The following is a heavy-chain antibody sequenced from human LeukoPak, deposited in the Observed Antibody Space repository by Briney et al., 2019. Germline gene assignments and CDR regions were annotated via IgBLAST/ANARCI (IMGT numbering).Heavy chain of an antibody. CDR1: RFTFSDFC. CDR2: ISNSGTTI. V-gene: IGHV3-11*04. CDR3: ARHARVAGFDY. J-gene: IGHJ4*02. Sequence: GGSLRLSCAASRFTFSDFCMSWIRQAPGKGLEWVSYISNSGTTIYYADSVKGRFTISRDNTKNSLYLQMNSLRAEDTAVYYCARHARVAGFDYWGLGTLVTVSS. D-gene: IGHD6-19*01.